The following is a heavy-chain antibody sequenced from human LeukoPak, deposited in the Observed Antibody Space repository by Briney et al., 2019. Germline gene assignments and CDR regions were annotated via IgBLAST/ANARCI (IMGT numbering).Heavy chain of an antibody. CDR1: GFTFSTYW. CDR3: GRVRPGDADY. D-gene: IGHD1-26*01. Sequence: GGSLRLSCAASGFTFSTYWMTWVRQAPGKGLEWVASISSDGSGKYYMDSVKGRFTISRDNAKNSLFLQMNSLRAEDTAVHYCGRVRPGDADYWGQGTLVTVSS. V-gene: IGHV3-7*01. CDR2: ISSDGSGK. J-gene: IGHJ4*02.